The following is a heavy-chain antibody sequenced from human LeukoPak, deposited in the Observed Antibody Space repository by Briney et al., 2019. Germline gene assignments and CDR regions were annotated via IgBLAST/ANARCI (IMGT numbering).Heavy chain of an antibody. D-gene: IGHD5-24*01. CDR2: IYYSGST. Sequence: SETLSLTCTVSGGSISSSSYYWSWIRQPPGKGLEWIGYIYYSGSTYYNPSLKSRVTISVDTSKNQFSLKLSSVTAADTAVYYCASHRDGYNPYFDYWGQGTLVTVSS. CDR1: GGSISSSSYY. J-gene: IGHJ4*02. CDR3: ASHRDGYNPYFDY. V-gene: IGHV4-61*05.